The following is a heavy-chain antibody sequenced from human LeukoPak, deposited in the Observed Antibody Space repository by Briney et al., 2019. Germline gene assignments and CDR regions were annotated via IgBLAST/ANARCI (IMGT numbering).Heavy chain of an antibody. J-gene: IGHJ4*02. D-gene: IGHD6-19*01. CDR1: GYTFTSYG. CDR3: ARDGDSSGWYDETSY. V-gene: IGHV1-18*01. Sequence: ASVKVSCKASGYTFTSYGISWVRQAPGQGLEWMRWISAYNGNTNYAQKLQGRVTMTTDTSTSTAYMELRSLRSDDTAVYYCARDGDSSGWYDETSYWGQGTLVTVSS. CDR2: ISAYNGNT.